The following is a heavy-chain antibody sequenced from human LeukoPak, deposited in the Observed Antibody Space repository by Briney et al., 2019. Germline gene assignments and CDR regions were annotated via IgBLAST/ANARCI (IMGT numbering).Heavy chain of an antibody. V-gene: IGHV3-23*01. J-gene: IGHJ6*03. CDR2: VSGSGGST. Sequence: GGSLRLSCAASGFTFSSYAMSWVRQAPGKGLEWVSAVSGSGGSTYYADSVKGRFTISRDNSKNTLYLQMNSLRAEDTAVYYCAKEGFYCSGGSCYSFYYYYMDVWGKGTTVTVSS. CDR3: AKEGFYCSGGSCYSFYYYYMDV. CDR1: GFTFSSYA. D-gene: IGHD2-15*01.